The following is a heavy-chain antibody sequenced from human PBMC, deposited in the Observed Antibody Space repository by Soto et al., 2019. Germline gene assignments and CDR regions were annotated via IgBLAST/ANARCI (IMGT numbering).Heavy chain of an antibody. D-gene: IGHD2-15*01. V-gene: IGHV4-59*01. CDR2: IYYSGST. J-gene: IGHJ3*02. Sequence: SETLSLTCTVSGGSISSYYWSWIRQPPGKGLEWIGYIYYSGSTNYNPSLKSRVTISVDTSKNQFSLKLSSVTAADTAVYYCARRCSGSSCYTSGAFDIWGQGTMVTVSS. CDR3: ARRCSGSSCYTSGAFDI. CDR1: GGSISSYY.